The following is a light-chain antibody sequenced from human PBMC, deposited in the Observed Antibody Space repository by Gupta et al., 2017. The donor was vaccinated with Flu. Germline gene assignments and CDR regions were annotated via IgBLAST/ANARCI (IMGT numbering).Light chain of an antibody. V-gene: IGLV3-21*03. Sequence: PGRTARITCGGNNLGSKSGHWYQQKTGQHPGRGGDDDSDRHSGIPERVSGPNSGNTNTLTTGRVEAGDEAKSYCQVLDSSSEGVVGGGTELTVL. CDR2: DDS. CDR3: QVLDSSSEGV. CDR1: NLGSKS. J-gene: IGLJ2*01.